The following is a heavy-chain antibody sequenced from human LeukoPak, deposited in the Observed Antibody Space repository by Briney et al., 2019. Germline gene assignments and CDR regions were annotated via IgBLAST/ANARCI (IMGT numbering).Heavy chain of an antibody. CDR1: GFTFSTYA. J-gene: IGHJ5*02. V-gene: IGHV3-23*01. CDR3: AKRGYCSSTSCYAGKGWFDP. D-gene: IGHD2-2*01. CDR2: ISGNGGRT. Sequence: GGSLRLSCAASGFTFSTYAMSWVRQAPGKGLEWVSAISGNGGRTYYADSAKGRFTISRDNSKSTLYLQMNSLRAEDTAVYYCAKRGYCSSTSCYAGKGWFDPWGQGTLVTVSS.